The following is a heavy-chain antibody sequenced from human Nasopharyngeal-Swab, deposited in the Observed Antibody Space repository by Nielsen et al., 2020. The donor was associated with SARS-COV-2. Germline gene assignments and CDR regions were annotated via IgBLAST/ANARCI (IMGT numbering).Heavy chain of an antibody. CDR3: ARHLPLRFLEWLFPDYFDY. D-gene: IGHD3-3*01. J-gene: IGHJ4*02. CDR2: ISSSSSYI. Sequence: GASLKISCAASGFTFSSYSMNWVRQAPGKGLEWVSSISSSSSYIYYADSVKGRFTIPRDNAKNSLYLQMNSLRAEDTAVYYCARHLPLRFLEWLFPDYFDYWGQGTLVTVSS. CDR1: GFTFSSYS. V-gene: IGHV3-21*01.